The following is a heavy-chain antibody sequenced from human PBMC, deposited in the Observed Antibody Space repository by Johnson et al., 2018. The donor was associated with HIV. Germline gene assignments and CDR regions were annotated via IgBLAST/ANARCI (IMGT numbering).Heavy chain of an antibody. CDR1: GFTFSNYA. Sequence: QMQLVESGGGVVQPGRSLRVSCAASGFTFSNYAMHWVRQPPGKGLEWVAIIRYDGSSKYYADSVKGRFTISRDNSRNTLYLQMNSLRAEDTAVYYCAKAYYSSSNLGAFDVWGQGTLVTVSS. D-gene: IGHD6-6*01. CDR3: AKAYYSSSNLGAFDV. CDR2: IRYDGSSK. V-gene: IGHV3-33*06. J-gene: IGHJ3*01.